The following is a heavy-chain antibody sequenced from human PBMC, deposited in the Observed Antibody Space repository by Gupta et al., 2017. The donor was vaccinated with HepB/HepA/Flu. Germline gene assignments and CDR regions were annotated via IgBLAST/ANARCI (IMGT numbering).Heavy chain of an antibody. CDR1: DASVTSNW. D-gene: IGHD4-17*01. V-gene: IGHV4-4*02. CDR2: IFRGGSK. J-gene: IGHJ4*02. CDR3: ARHLRGNNACDY. Sequence: QVPLPESGPRMVTPSGTLSLTCVVSDASVTSNWSSWVRQAPGQGLKGIGEIFRGGSKTYNLSLENRVTIFMDTSRNQVSLNLISVTAGDTAVYYCARHLRGNNACDYWGPGALVTVSP.